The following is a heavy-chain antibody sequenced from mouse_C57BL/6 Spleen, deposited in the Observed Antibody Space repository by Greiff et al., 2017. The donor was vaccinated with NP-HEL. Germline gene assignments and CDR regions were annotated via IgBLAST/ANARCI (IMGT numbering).Heavy chain of an antibody. V-gene: IGHV1-7*01. D-gene: IGHD1-1*01. J-gene: IGHJ4*01. CDR1: GYTFTSYW. CDR2: INPSSGYT. CDR3: ARGIRYGSSYDYYAMDY. Sequence: VQLQQSGAELAKPGASVKLSCKASGYTFTSYWMHWVKQRPGQGLEWIGYINPSSGYTKYNQKFKDKATLTADKSSSTAYRQLSSLTYEDDAVYYCARGIRYGSSYDYYAMDYWGQGTSVTVSS.